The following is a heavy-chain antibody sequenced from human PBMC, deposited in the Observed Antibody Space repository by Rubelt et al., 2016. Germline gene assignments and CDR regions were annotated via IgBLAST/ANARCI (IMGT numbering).Heavy chain of an antibody. V-gene: IGHV3-66*01. J-gene: IGHJ4*02. CDR1: GFTVSSNY. CDR2: IYNGGST. Sequence: LVHPGGSLRLSCVVSGFTVSSNYMSWVRQAPGKGLEWVSVIYNGGSTYYADSVKGRFTISRDKSKNTLDLQMNSLRADDTAVYYCARDGGGYLRYFDYWGLGTLVTVSS. CDR3: ARDGGGYLRYFDY. D-gene: IGHD1-26*01.